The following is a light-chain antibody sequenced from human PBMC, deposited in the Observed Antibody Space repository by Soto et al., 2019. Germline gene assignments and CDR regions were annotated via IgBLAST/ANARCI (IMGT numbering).Light chain of an antibody. V-gene: IGLV2-14*01. CDR1: SSDVGGYNY. CDR3: SSYTSSSTLV. J-gene: IGLJ1*01. CDR2: DVS. Sequence: QSVLTQPASVSGSPGQSITISCTGTSSDVGGYNYVSWYQQHPGKAPKLVIYDVSNRPSGVSNRFSGSKSGNTASLTISGLQAEDEADYYCSSYTSSSTLVFGTGTKVTV.